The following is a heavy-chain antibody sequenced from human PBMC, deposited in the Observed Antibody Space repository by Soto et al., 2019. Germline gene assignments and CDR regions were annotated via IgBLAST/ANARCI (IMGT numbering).Heavy chain of an antibody. D-gene: IGHD3-3*01. V-gene: IGHV1-2*02. CDR1: GYTFTGYY. Sequence: QVQLVQSGAEVKKPGASVKVSCKASGYTFTGYYMHWVRQAPGQGLEWMGWINPNSGGTNYAQKFKGRVTMTRDTSLSTAYMELSRLRSDDTAVYYCARDVVTIFGVVPPGYYGMDVWGQGTTVTVSS. CDR3: ARDVVTIFGVVPPGYYGMDV. CDR2: INPNSGGT. J-gene: IGHJ6*02.